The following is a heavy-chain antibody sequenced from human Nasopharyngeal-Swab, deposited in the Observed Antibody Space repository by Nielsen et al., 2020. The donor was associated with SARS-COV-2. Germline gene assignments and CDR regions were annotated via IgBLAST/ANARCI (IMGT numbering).Heavy chain of an antibody. CDR2: IAHDASNE. Sequence: GESLKISCAASGFTFSSFGMHWVRQAPGKGLEWVAFIAHDASNEYYGDSVKGRFSISRDSSKNTLYLQMDSLRGEDTAVYYCARDRDWAFDVWGQGAVVTVSS. D-gene: IGHD2-21*01. V-gene: IGHV3-30*03. J-gene: IGHJ3*01. CDR1: GFTFSSFG. CDR3: ARDRDWAFDV.